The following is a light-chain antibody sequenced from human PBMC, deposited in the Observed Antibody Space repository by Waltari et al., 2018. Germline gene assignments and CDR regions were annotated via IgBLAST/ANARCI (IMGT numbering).Light chain of an antibody. CDR3: QVWDSSSDHVV. CDR1: NLGSKG. Sequence: SYVLTQPPSVAVAPGLTASITCGGDNLGSKGVTWYQQKPGQAPVLIVYGDRDRPSGIPERFSGSNSGNTATLTISRVEAGDEADFYCQVWDSSSDHVVFGGGTRLTVL. J-gene: IGLJ2*01. V-gene: IGLV3-21*02. CDR2: GDR.